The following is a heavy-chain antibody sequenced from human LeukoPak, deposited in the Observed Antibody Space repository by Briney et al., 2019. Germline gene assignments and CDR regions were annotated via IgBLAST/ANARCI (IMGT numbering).Heavy chain of an antibody. Sequence: ASVKVSCKASGGTFSSYAISWVRQAPGQGLEWMGRIIPIFGTANYAQKFQGRVTITTDESTSTAYMELSSPRSEDTAVYCCARDKRSGYDSIYYYYYMDVWGKGTTVTVSS. D-gene: IGHD3-22*01. V-gene: IGHV1-69*05. CDR3: ARDKRSGYDSIYYYYYMDV. J-gene: IGHJ6*03. CDR2: IIPIFGTA. CDR1: GGTFSSYA.